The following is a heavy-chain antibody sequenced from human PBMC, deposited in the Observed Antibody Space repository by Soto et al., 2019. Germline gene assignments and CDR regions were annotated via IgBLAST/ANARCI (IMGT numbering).Heavy chain of an antibody. J-gene: IGHJ3*02. D-gene: IGHD3-3*01. CDR1: GFTFSSYG. V-gene: IGHV3-30*18. CDR2: ISYDGSNK. CDR3: ANLSYDFWSGYLVAFDI. Sequence: GGSLRLSCAASGFTFSSYGMHWVRQAPGKGLEWVAVISYDGSNKYYADSVKGRFTISRDNSKNTLYLQMNSLRAEDTAVYYYANLSYDFWSGYLVAFDIWGQVTMVTVSS.